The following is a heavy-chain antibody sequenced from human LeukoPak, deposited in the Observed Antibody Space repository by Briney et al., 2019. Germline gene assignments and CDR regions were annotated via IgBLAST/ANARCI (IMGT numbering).Heavy chain of an antibody. D-gene: IGHD6-13*01. V-gene: IGHV3-15*01. CDR1: GFTFSEAW. Sequence: GGSLRLSCAASGFTFSEAWMSWVRQAPGKGLEWVGRIKSKTDGGTTDYAAPVKGRLTISRDDAKHTLFLQMSSLRAEDTAVYYCARDPSSWYFDYWGQGTLVTVSS. CDR3: ARDPSSWYFDY. J-gene: IGHJ4*02. CDR2: IKSKTDGGTT.